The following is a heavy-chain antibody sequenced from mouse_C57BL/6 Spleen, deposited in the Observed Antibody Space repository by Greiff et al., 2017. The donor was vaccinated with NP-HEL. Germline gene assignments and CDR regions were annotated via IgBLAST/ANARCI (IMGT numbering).Heavy chain of an antibody. Sequence: DVKLVESGGGLVKPGGSLKLSCAASGFTFSDYGMHWVRQAPEKGLEWVAYISSGSSTIYYADTVKGRFTISRDNAKNTLFLQMTSLRSEDTAMYYCARTYGSSPYAMDDWGQGTSVTVSS. J-gene: IGHJ4*01. CDR2: ISSGSSTI. V-gene: IGHV5-17*01. CDR3: ARTYGSSPYAMDD. D-gene: IGHD1-1*01. CDR1: GFTFSDYG.